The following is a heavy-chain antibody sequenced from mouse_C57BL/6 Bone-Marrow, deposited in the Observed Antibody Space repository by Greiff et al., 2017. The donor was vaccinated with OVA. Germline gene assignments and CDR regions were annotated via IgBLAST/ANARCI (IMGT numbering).Heavy chain of an antibody. Sequence: EVHLVESGGGLVKPGGSLKLSCAASGFTFSDYGMHWVRQAPEKGLEWVAYISSGSSTIYYADTVKGRFTIARDNAKNTLFLQMTSLRSEDTAMYYCASVVAYYYAMDYWGQGTSVTVSS. CDR3: ASVVAYYYAMDY. J-gene: IGHJ4*01. D-gene: IGHD1-1*01. CDR1: GFTFSDYG. V-gene: IGHV5-17*01. CDR2: ISSGSSTI.